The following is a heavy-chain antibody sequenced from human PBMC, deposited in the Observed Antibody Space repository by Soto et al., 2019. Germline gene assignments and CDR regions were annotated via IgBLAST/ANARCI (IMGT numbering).Heavy chain of an antibody. V-gene: IGHV1-3*01. CDR2: INAGNGNT. CDR3: ARKGGAKSNGDYFDF. Sequence: ASVKVSCKASGYTFTSYALHWVRQAPGQRPEWMGWINAGNGNTNYSQNFQGRVTITRDTSASTAHLELSSLTSEDTAVYYCARKGGAKSNGDYFDFWGQGTLVTVSS. CDR1: GYTFTSYA. J-gene: IGHJ4*02. D-gene: IGHD2-21*01.